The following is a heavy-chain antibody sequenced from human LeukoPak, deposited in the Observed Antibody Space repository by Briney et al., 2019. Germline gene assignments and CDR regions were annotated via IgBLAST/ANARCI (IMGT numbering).Heavy chain of an antibody. Sequence: PGRPLRLSCAASGFTFSSYAMHWVRQAPGKGLEWVAVISYDGSNKYCADSVKGRFTISRDNSKNTLYLQMNSLRAEDTAVYYCAKSQYSRDGGFDYWGQGTLVTVSS. J-gene: IGHJ4*02. D-gene: IGHD2-15*01. CDR1: GFTFSSYA. CDR3: AKSQYSRDGGFDY. V-gene: IGHV3-30*18. CDR2: ISYDGSNK.